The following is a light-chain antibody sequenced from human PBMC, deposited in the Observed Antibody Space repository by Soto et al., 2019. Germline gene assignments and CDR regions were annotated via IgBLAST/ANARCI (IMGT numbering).Light chain of an antibody. Sequence: IPLTVSPCSLSASVGDRGTRTCRASQGVGSYLAWYQQKPGKAPKLLIYAASTWQSGVPSRFSGSGSGTDFTLTISSLQSDDFATYYCQQYNNYSTFGQGTKVDIK. CDR1: QGVGSY. J-gene: IGKJ1*01. V-gene: IGKV1-9*01. CDR2: AAS. CDR3: QQYNNYST.